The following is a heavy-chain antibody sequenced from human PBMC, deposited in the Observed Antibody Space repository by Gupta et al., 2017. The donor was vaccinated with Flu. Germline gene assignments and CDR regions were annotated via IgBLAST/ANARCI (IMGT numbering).Heavy chain of an antibody. D-gene: IGHD3-16*01. CDR2: IGSTGFTT. CDR3: ARDAVYNTVWGDFDY. CDR1: FT. V-gene: IGHV3-23*01. Sequence: FTMHWVRQAPGKGLEWVSAIGSTGFTTFYADSVQGRFSISRDNSKNTLYLQVSSLRVEDTAVYYCARDAVYNTVWGDFDYWGQGTLVIVSS. J-gene: IGHJ4*02.